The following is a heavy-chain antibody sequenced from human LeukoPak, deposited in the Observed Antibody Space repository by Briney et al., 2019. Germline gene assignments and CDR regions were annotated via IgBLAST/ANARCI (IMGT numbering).Heavy chain of an antibody. CDR3: AREYYDSSNAFDI. D-gene: IGHD3-22*01. CDR2: IIPIFGTA. V-gene: IGHV1-69*13. J-gene: IGHJ3*02. Sequence: SVKVSCKASGGTFSSYAISWVRQAPGQGLERMGGIIPIFGTANYAQKFQGRVTITADESTSTAYMELSSLRSEDTAVYYCAREYYDSSNAFDIWGQGTMVTVSS. CDR1: GGTFSSYA.